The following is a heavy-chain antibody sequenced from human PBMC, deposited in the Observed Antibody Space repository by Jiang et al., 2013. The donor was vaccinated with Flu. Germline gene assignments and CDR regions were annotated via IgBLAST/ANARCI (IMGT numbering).Heavy chain of an antibody. Sequence: SLKSRVTISVDTSKNQXSLKLSSVTAADTAVYYCARGSLWGGLDYWGQGTLVTVSS. J-gene: IGHJ4*02. D-gene: IGHD2-21*02. CDR3: ARGSLWGGLDY. V-gene: IGHV4-31*02.